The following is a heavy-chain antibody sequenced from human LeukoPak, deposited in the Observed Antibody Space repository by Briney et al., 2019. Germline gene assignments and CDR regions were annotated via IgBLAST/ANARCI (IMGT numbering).Heavy chain of an antibody. CDR1: GGSISSSIYY. J-gene: IGHJ4*02. CDR3: AADYSGHYHVEFDY. D-gene: IGHD1-26*01. Sequence: TSETLSLTCTVSGGSISSSIYYWGWIRQPPGKGLEWIGSISYTGTTYYNPSLKSRVTISVDTSKNQFSLKLSSVTAADTAVYYCAADYSGHYHVEFDYWGQGTLVTVSS. V-gene: IGHV4-39*07. CDR2: ISYTGTT.